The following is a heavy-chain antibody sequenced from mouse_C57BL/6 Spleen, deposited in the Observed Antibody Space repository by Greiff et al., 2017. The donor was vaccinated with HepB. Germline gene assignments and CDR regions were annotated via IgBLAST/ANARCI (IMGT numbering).Heavy chain of an antibody. CDR3: ARDYGSSWGGFDY. V-gene: IGHV1-64*01. CDR1: GYTFTSYW. D-gene: IGHD1-1*01. J-gene: IGHJ2*01. Sequence: QVQLQQPGAELVKPGASVKLSCKASGYTFTSYWMHWVKQRPGQGLEWIGMIHPNSGSTNYNEKFKSKATLTVDKSSSTAYMQLSSLTSEDSAVYYCARDYGSSWGGFDYWGQGTTLTVSS. CDR2: IHPNSGST.